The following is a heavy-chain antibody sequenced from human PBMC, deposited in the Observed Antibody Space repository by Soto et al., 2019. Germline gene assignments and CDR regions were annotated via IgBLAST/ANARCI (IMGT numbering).Heavy chain of an antibody. Sequence: PGGSLRLSCAASGFTFGDHGMSWVRQVPGKGLEWVSGINWNGGSTGYADSVRGRFTISRDDAKYSLYLQMNGLRAEDTALYHCARDRRRYSGHEPSAEWGQGTLVTVSS. CDR3: ARDRRRYSGHEPSAE. CDR2: INWNGGST. CDR1: GFTFGDHG. V-gene: IGHV3-20*01. J-gene: IGHJ4*02. D-gene: IGHD5-12*01.